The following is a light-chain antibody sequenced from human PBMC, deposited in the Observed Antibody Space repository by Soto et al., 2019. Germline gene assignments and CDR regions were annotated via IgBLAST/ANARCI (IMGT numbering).Light chain of an antibody. CDR2: GAS. V-gene: IGKV3-15*01. J-gene: IGKJ1*01. CDR1: QSVSSN. Sequence: EIVMTQSPATLSVSPGERATLSCRASQSVSSNLAWYQQKPGQAPRLLIYGASTRATGIPARFSGGGSGTEFTLTISSLQSEDFAVYCCQQYNNWPPWTFGQGPKVDIK. CDR3: QQYNNWPPWT.